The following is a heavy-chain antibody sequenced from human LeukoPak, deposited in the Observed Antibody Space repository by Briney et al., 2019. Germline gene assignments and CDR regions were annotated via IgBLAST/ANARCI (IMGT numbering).Heavy chain of an antibody. CDR1: GFTFSSYA. J-gene: IGHJ4*02. D-gene: IGHD3-22*01. V-gene: IGHV3-49*04. CDR2: IRTKAYGGTT. CDR3: TSQAYDSRGYYYQLDY. Sequence: GGSLRLSCAASGFTFSSYAMSWVRQAPGKGLEWVGFIRTKAYGGTTEYAAPVKGRFTISRDDSKSIAYLLMNSLKTEDTAVYYCTSQAYDSRGYYYQLDYWGQGTLVTVSS.